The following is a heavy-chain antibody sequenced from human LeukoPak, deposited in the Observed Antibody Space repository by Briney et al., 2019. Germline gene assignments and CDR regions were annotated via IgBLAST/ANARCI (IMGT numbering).Heavy chain of an antibody. J-gene: IGHJ4*02. CDR3: ARDGYSYGSIDY. CDR2: INSDGSST. CDR1: GFTFSSHW. D-gene: IGHD5-18*01. Sequence: GGSLRLSCAASGFTFSSHWMHWVRQAPGKGLVWVSRINSDGSSTSYADSVKGRFTMSRDNAKNTLYLQLNSLRAEDTAVYYCARDGYSYGSIDYWGQGTLVTVSS. V-gene: IGHV3-74*01.